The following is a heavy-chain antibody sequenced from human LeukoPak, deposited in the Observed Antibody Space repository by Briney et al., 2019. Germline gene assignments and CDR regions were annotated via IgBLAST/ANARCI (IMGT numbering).Heavy chain of an antibody. CDR2: ISGRGGST. V-gene: IGHV3-23*01. CDR1: GFSFSLYA. Sequence: GGSLRLSCAASGFSFSLYAMSWVRQAPGKGLEWVSVISGRGGSTYYGSGSSSYYADSVKGRFTLSRDNTNNTLYLQMNSLRVEDTAVYFCAKQPMARGVPSPNFDFWGQGTLVTVSS. CDR3: AKQPMARGVPSPNFDF. J-gene: IGHJ4*02. D-gene: IGHD3-10*01.